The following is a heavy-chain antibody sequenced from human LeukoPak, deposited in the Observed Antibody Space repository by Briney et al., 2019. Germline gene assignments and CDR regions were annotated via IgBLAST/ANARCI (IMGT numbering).Heavy chain of an antibody. Sequence: ASVKVSCKASGYTFSDYYMHWVRQAPGQGLEWMGWINPNSGGTNYAQKFQGWVTMTRDTSISTAYMELSRLRSDDTAVYYCARERKTYSGSYYGMDVWGQGTTVTVSS. V-gene: IGHV1-2*04. CDR1: GYTFSDYY. J-gene: IGHJ6*02. CDR3: ARERKTYSGSYYGMDV. D-gene: IGHD1-26*01. CDR2: INPNSGGT.